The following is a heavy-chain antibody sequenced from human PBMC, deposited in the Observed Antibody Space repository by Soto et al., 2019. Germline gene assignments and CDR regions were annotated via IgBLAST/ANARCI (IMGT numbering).Heavy chain of an antibody. J-gene: IGHJ6*02. CDR2: IIPIFGTA. Sequence: SVKVSCKASRGTFSSYAISWVRQAPGQGLEWMGGIIPIFGTANYAQKFQGRVTITADESTSTAYMELSSLRSEDTAVYYCAREERYSSSWYSPYYYYYYGMDVWGQGTTVTVSS. CDR1: RGTFSSYA. V-gene: IGHV1-69*13. CDR3: AREERYSSSWYSPYYYYYYGMDV. D-gene: IGHD6-13*01.